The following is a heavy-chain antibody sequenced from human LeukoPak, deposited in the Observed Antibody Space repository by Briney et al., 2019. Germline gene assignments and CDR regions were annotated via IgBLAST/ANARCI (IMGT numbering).Heavy chain of an antibody. D-gene: IGHD3-22*01. CDR2: ISYDGSNR. CDR3: AKSQAVYDSSGYSFDV. Sequence: GGSLRLSCEAPGFALRNYDMHWVRQAPGKGLEWVALISYDGSNRYYIDSVKGRFTISRDSSKNTLYLEMNSLRAEDTAAYYCAKSQAVYDSSGYSFDVWGQGTLVTVSS. V-gene: IGHV3-30*18. J-gene: IGHJ4*02. CDR1: GFALRNYD.